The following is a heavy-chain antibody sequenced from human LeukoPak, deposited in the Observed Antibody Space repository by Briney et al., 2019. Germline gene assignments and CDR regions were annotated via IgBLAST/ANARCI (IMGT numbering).Heavy chain of an antibody. Sequence: PGRSLRLSCAASGFTFSSYGMHWVRQAPGKGLEWVAVISYDGNYKYYADSVKGRFTISRDNSKNTLYLQMNSLRAEDTAVYSCAKDKFLVGASSFDYWGQGTLVTVSS. J-gene: IGHJ4*02. D-gene: IGHD1-26*01. CDR3: AKDKFLVGASSFDY. CDR1: GFTFSSYG. CDR2: ISYDGNYK. V-gene: IGHV3-30*18.